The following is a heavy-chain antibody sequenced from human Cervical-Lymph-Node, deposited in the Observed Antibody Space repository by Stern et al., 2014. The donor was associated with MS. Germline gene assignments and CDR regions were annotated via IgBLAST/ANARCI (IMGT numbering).Heavy chain of an antibody. CDR1: GDTFSDHS. CDR3: ARGAYCGGDCYWGWFDS. Sequence: VQLVQSGAEVKRPGSSVTVSCTSSGDTFSDHSISWVRRAPGHGLEWVGGIIPLFGAADYAQMFQGRVTITADESTTTAYMELSSLRSEDTAMYYCARGAYCGGDCYWGWFDSWGQGTLVTVSS. V-gene: IGHV1-69*01. CDR2: IIPLFGAA. D-gene: IGHD2-21*02. J-gene: IGHJ5*01.